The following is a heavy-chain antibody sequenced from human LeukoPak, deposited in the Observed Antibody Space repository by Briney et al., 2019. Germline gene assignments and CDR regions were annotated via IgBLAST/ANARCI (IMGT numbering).Heavy chain of an antibody. CDR3: ASLGDIVVVPAAS. V-gene: IGHV4-59*12. CDR1: AGSISGYY. CDR2: IYYSGST. Sequence: SETLSLTCTVSAGSISGYYWSWIRQTPGKGLEWIGYIYYSGSTNYNPSLKSRVTISVDTAKNQFTLKLSSVTAADSAVYYCASLGDIVVVPAASWGQGTLVTVSS. D-gene: IGHD2-2*01. J-gene: IGHJ4*02.